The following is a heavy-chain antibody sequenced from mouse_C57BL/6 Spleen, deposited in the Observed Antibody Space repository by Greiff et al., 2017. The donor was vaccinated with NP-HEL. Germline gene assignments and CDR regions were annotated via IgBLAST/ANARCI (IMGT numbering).Heavy chain of an antibody. Sequence: VQLKESGPGLVKPSQSLSLTCSVTGYSITSGYYWNWIRQFPGNKLEWMGYISYDGSNNYNPSLKNRISITRDTSKNQFFLKLNSVTTEDTATYYCARRGDYDGDWYFDVWGTGTTVTVSS. CDR2: ISYDGSN. CDR1: GYSITSGYY. CDR3: ARRGDYDGDWYFDV. D-gene: IGHD2-4*01. V-gene: IGHV3-6*01. J-gene: IGHJ1*03.